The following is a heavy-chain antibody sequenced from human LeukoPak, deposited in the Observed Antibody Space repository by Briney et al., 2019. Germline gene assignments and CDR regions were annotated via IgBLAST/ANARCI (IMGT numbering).Heavy chain of an antibody. J-gene: IGHJ5*02. V-gene: IGHV3-11*01. Sequence: GGSLRLSCAASGFTFSDYYISWIRQAPGKGLEWVSYISSSGSTIYYADSVKGRFTISRDNAKNSLYLQMNSLRAEDTAVYYCARSGQGVVVVAAWNWFDPWGQGTLVTVSS. CDR1: GFTFSDYY. CDR3: ARSGQGVVVVAAWNWFDP. D-gene: IGHD2-15*01. CDR2: ISSSGSTI.